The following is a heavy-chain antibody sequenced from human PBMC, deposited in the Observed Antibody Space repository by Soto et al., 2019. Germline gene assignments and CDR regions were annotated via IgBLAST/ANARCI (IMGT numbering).Heavy chain of an antibody. D-gene: IGHD1-26*01. Sequence: ASVKVSCKAPRDTFTSYYINGVRQAPGQGLEWMGVINPHGGSTAYAQKFKGRVTLTRDTSASTVYMEVSSLTSEDTAMYYCARSSGGNFGIIIEGTNWFAPWGQGTLVTVSS. V-gene: IGHV1-46*01. CDR2: INPHGGST. CDR3: ARSSGGNFGIIIEGTNWFAP. CDR1: RDTFTSYY. J-gene: IGHJ5*02.